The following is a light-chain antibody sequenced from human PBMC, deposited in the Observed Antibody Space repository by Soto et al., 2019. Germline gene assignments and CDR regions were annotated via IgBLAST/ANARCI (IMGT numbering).Light chain of an antibody. CDR3: QHYNRYSAA. CDR1: QTISXW. J-gene: IGKJ1*01. CDR2: KAX. Sequence: DIQMTQSPSTLSGSVGDRVTISFRASQTISXWLAWCXXXXVXGPXGXMYKAXXLKSGVPSTFSGSRSGTEFALTLSSFQPDDFATSYCQHYNRYSAAFAPGPKV. V-gene: IGKV1-5*03.